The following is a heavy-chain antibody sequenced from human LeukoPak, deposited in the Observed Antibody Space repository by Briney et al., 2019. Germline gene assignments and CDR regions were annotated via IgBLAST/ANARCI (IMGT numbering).Heavy chain of an antibody. CDR1: GYTSTSYG. J-gene: IGHJ4*02. CDR3: ARHADSSSWFLSASSYFDY. CDR2: ISAYNGNT. Sequence: ASVKVSCKASGYTSTSYGISWVRQAPGQGLERMGWISAYNGNTNYAQKLQGRVTMTTDTSTSTAYMELRSLRSDDTAVYYCARHADSSSWFLSASSYFDYWGQGTLVTVSS. V-gene: IGHV1-18*01. D-gene: IGHD6-13*01.